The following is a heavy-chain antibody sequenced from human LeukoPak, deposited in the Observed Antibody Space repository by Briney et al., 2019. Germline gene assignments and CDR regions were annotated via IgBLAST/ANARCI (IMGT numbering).Heavy chain of an antibody. CDR1: GFTFSSYA. D-gene: IGHD4-4*01. J-gene: IGHJ6*02. CDR2: ISGSGGST. Sequence: PGGSLRLSCAASGFTFSSYAMSWVRQAPGKGLEWVSAISGSGGSTYYADSVKGRFTISRDNSKNTLYLQMNSLRAEDTALYYCAKDTVTVTQPRFNYYGMDVWGQGTTVTVSS. V-gene: IGHV3-23*01. CDR3: AKDTVTVTQPRFNYYGMDV.